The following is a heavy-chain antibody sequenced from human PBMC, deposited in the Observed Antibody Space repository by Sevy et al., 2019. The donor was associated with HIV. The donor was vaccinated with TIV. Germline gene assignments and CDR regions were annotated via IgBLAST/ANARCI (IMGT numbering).Heavy chain of an antibody. CDR2: MSYDGSNK. V-gene: IGHV3-30*18. Sequence: GGSLRLSCAASGFTFSSYGMHWVRQAPGKVLEWVAVMSYDGSNKYCADSVKGRFTISRDNSKNTLYLQMNSLRAEDMAVYYCAKDRPSSYYDFWSGYTDAFDIWGQGTMVTVSS. CDR3: AKDRPSSYYDFWSGYTDAFDI. CDR1: GFTFSSYG. J-gene: IGHJ3*02. D-gene: IGHD3-3*01.